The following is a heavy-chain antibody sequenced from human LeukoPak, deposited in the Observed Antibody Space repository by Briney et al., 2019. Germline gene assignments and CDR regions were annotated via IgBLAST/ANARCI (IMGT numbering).Heavy chain of an antibody. D-gene: IGHD3-3*01. CDR1: GDSFSSHY. J-gene: IGHJ3*01. CDR2: ISHIGRT. CDR3: ARLSAAVHLGAFDL. V-gene: IGHV4-59*08. Sequence: NPSETLSLTCAVSGDSFSSHYWTWIRQSPGTGLEWIGYISHIGRTNYNPSLKSRVTISIDTSKNQFSLKLRSVTAADTAVYYCARLSAAVHLGAFDLWGQGTMVTVSS.